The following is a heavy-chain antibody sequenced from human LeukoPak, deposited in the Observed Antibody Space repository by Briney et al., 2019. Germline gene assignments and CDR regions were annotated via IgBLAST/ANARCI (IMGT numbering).Heavy chain of an antibody. J-gene: IGHJ4*02. D-gene: IGHD3-22*01. CDR2: IHYSGTT. CDR3: ARGYFDSSGYSNPFDY. V-gene: IGHV4-59*01. CDR1: GGTISSSY. Sequence: PSETLSLTCSVSGGTISSSYWSWMRQPPGKGLEWIGYIHYSGTTKYNPSLQSRVTISVDTSKNQFSLNLRSVTAADTAVYYCARGYFDSSGYSNPFDYWGQGTLATVSS.